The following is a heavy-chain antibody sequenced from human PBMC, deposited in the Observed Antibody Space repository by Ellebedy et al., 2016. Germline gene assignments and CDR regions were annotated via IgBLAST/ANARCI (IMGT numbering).Heavy chain of an antibody. D-gene: IGHD1-14*01. CDR1: RFTFSSYD. V-gene: IGHV3-13*01. J-gene: IGHJ5*02. CDR3: ARSPVPGKFDP. CDR2: IGIAGDT. Sequence: GGSLRLSCTTSRFTFSSYDMHWVRQATGKGLEWVSLIGIAGDTYYPGSVKGRFTISRDNAKSSLYLQMNSLRDEDTAVYYCARSPVPGKFDPWGQGTLVTVSS.